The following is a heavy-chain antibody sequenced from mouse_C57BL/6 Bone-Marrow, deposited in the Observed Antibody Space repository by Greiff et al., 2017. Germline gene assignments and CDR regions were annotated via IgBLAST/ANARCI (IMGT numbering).Heavy chain of an antibody. D-gene: IGHD1-1*01. CDR3: AKNGGSSRYYFDY. J-gene: IGHJ2*01. CDR1: GFSLPSYG. CDR2: IWRGGST. V-gene: IGHV2-5*01. Sequence: QVQLQQSGPGLVQPSQSLSITCTVSGFSLPSYGVHWVRQSPGKGLEWLGVIWRGGSTDYNAAFMSRLSITKDNSKSQVFFKMNSLQADDTAIYYCAKNGGSSRYYFDYWGQGTTLTVSS.